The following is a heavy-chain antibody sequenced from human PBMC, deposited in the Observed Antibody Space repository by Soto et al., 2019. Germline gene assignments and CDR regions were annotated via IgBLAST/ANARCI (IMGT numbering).Heavy chain of an antibody. CDR2: SSATGAGT. J-gene: IGHJ4*02. V-gene: IGHV3-23*01. CDR3: AKDRRAGGNYGFYSDF. Sequence: GGSLRLSCAASGFTFSSYGMTWVRQAPGKGLEWVSFSSATGAGTYYGDSVKGRFTISRYNSKDTLYLQMTSLRADYKAVYFCAKDRRAGGNYGFYSDFWGQGALVTVSS. D-gene: IGHD3-10*01. CDR1: GFTFSSYG.